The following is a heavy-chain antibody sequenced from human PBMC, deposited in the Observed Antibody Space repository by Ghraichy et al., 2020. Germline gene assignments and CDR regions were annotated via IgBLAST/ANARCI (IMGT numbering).Heavy chain of an antibody. CDR2: IYYSGST. CDR3: ARRGYSSSAYED. Sequence: SCTVSGGSISSSSYYWGWIRQPPGKGLEWIGSIYYSGSTYYNPSLKSRVTISVDTSKNQFSLKLSSVTAADTAVYYCARRGYSSSAYEDWGQGTLVTVSS. V-gene: IGHV4-39*01. J-gene: IGHJ4*02. CDR1: GGSISSSSYY. D-gene: IGHD6-13*01.